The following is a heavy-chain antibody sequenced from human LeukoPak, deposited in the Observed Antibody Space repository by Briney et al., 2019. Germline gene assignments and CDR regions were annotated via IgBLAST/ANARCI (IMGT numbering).Heavy chain of an antibody. J-gene: IGHJ6*03. D-gene: IGHD2/OR15-2a*01. V-gene: IGHV1-18*01. CDR2: ISAYNGNT. Sequence: GASVKVSCKASGYTFTSYGISWVRQAPGQGLEWMGWISAYNGNTNYAQKLQGRVTMTTDTSTSTAYMELSSLTSDDTAVYYCARASFFYASGTEYYYYHMDVWGKGTTVTISS. CDR3: ARASFFYASGTEYYYYHMDV. CDR1: GYTFTSYG.